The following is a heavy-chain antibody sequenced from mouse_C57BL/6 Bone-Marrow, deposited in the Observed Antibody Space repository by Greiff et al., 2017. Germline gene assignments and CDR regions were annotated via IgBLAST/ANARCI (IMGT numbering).Heavy chain of an antibody. D-gene: IGHD2-4*01. V-gene: IGHV3-1*01. Sequence: VQLQQSGPGMVKPSQSLSLTCTVTGYSITSGYDWHWLRHFPGNKLDWMGYISYSGSTNYNPSLKSRISITHDTSKNHFFLKLNSVTTEYTATYYCAREGGDYTWFAYWGQGTLVTVSA. CDR1: GYSITSGYD. CDR2: ISYSGST. J-gene: IGHJ3*01. CDR3: AREGGDYTWFAY.